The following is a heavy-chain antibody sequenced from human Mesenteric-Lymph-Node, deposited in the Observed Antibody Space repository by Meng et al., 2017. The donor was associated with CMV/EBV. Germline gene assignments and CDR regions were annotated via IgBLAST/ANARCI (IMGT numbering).Heavy chain of an antibody. CDR1: GYTFSNFG. D-gene: IGHD2-2*01. CDR3: AREGYCSSTSCPYYYYYYGMDV. CDR2: ISIYKSDT. Sequence: ASVKVSCKASGYTFSNFGISWVRQAPGQGLEWMGWISIYKSDTNYAQNLQGRVTMTTDTSTSTAYLELRSLRSDDTAVYYCAREGYCSSTSCPYYYYYYGMDVWGQGTTVTVSS. V-gene: IGHV1-18*01. J-gene: IGHJ6*02.